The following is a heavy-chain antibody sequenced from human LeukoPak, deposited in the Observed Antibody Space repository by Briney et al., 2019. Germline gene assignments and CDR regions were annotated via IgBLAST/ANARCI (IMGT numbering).Heavy chain of an antibody. J-gene: IGHJ6*03. Sequence: NPSETLSLTCTVSGGSISSYYWSWIRQPAGKGLEWIGRIYTSGSTNYNPSLKSRVTISVDKSKNQFSLKLSSVTAADTAVYYCARGHMELRNYYYYYMDVWGKGPTVTVSS. D-gene: IGHD1-7*01. V-gene: IGHV4-4*07. CDR2: IYTSGST. CDR1: GGSISSYY. CDR3: ARGHMELRNYYYYYMDV.